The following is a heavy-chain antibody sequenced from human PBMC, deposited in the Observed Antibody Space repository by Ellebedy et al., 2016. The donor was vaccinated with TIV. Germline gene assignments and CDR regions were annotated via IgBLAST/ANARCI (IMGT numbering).Heavy chain of an antibody. CDR2: IWYDGSNK. J-gene: IGHJ5*02. CDR1: GFTFSSYG. V-gene: IGHV3-33*01. Sequence: GGSLRLSXAASGFTFSSYGMHWVRQAPGKGLEWVAVIWYDGSNKYYADSVKGRFTISRDNAKNSLYLQMNSLRAEDTAVYYCARVSIAAAGTINWFDPWGQGTLVTVSS. CDR3: ARVSIAAAGTINWFDP. D-gene: IGHD6-13*01.